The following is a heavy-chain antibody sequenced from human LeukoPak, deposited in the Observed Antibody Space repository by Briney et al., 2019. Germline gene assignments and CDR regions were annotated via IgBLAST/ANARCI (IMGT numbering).Heavy chain of an antibody. CDR1: GGSFSGYY. Sequence: PSETLSLTCAVYGGSFSGYYLSWIRQPPGKGLEWIGEINHSGSTNYNPSLKSRVTISVDTSKNQFSLKLSSVTAADTAVYYCARGRYYYDSSGYMDYYYYMDAWGKGTTVTVS. D-gene: IGHD3-22*01. CDR2: INHSGST. CDR3: ARGRYYYDSSGYMDYYYYMDA. V-gene: IGHV4-34*01. J-gene: IGHJ6*03.